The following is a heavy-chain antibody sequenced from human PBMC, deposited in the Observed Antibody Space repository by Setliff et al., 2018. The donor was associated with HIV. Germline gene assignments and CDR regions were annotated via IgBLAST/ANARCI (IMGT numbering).Heavy chain of an antibody. J-gene: IGHJ4*02. CDR3: ARGLNYYGSGSYLPLGY. V-gene: IGHV4-59*12. CDR2: GHYRKNT. Sequence: SETLSLTCTVSGDSITSAHWSWIRQPPGKRLEWIGSGHYRKNTNYHASLKSRVTISKDTSKNQISLKLRSVTAADTAVYYCARGLNYYGSGSYLPLGYWGQGTLVTVSS. CDR1: GDSITSAH. D-gene: IGHD3-10*01.